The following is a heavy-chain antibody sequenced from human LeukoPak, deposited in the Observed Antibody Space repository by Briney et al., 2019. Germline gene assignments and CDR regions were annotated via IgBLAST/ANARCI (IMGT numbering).Heavy chain of an antibody. CDR2: IYSGGST. Sequence: GESLRLSCAASGFTVSSNYISWVRQAPGKGLEWVSVIYSGGSTYYADSVKGRFTISRDNSKNTLYLQMNSLRAEDTAVYYCARDQQRYYYGMDVWGQGTTVTVSS. J-gene: IGHJ6*02. CDR3: ARDQQRYYYGMDV. CDR1: GFTVSSNY. V-gene: IGHV3-66*01. D-gene: IGHD6-13*01.